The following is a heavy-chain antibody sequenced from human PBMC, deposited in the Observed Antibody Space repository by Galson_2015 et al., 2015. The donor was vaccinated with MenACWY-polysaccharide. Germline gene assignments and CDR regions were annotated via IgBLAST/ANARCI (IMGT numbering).Heavy chain of an antibody. Sequence: SLRLSCAASGFTFSSYAMSWVRQSPGKGLEWVSAISTSGGSTYYADSVKGRFTISRDNSKNTLYLQMNSLRADDTAVYYCAKASTPNYWGQGTLVTVSS. V-gene: IGHV3-23*01. CDR2: ISTSGGST. J-gene: IGHJ4*02. CDR1: GFTFSSYA. CDR3: AKASTPNY.